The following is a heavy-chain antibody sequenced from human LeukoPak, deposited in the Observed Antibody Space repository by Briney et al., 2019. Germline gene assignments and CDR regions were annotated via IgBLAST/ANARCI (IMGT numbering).Heavy chain of an antibody. CDR2: IIPIFGTA. CDR1: GGTFSSYA. J-gene: IGHJ4*02. V-gene: IGHV1-69*13. CDR3: ASRPELAARPDVYYFDY. D-gene: IGHD6-6*01. Sequence: EASVKVSCKASGGTFSSYAISWVRQAPGQGLEWTGGIIPIFGTANYAQKFQGRVTITADESTSTAYMELSSLRSEDTAVYYCASRPELAARPDVYYFDYWGQGTLVTVSS.